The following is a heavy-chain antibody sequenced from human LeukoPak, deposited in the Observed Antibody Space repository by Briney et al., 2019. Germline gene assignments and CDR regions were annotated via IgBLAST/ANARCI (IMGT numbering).Heavy chain of an antibody. D-gene: IGHD3-10*01. CDR1: GLTVSSNY. V-gene: IGHV3-53*01. CDR3: ARDPYNSGSSYFDY. CDR2: VYSGGST. J-gene: IGHJ4*02. Sequence: GGSLRLSCAVSGLTVSSNYMSWVRQAPGKGLEWVSAVYSGGSTFYADSVKGRFTISRDNSKNTLYLQMNSLRAEDTAVYYCARDPYNSGSSYFDYWGQGTLVTVSS.